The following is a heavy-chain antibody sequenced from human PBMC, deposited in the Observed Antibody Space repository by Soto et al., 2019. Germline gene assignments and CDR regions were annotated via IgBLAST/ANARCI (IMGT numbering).Heavy chain of an antibody. Sequence: GASVKVSCKASGGTFSSYAISWVRQAPGQGLEWMGGIIPIFGTANYAQKFQGRVTITADESTSTAYMELSSLRSEDTAVYYCARGGICSSTSCYSNWFDPWGQGTLVTVSS. D-gene: IGHD2-2*02. CDR2: IIPIFGTA. J-gene: IGHJ5*02. CDR1: GGTFSSYA. CDR3: ARGGICSSTSCYSNWFDP. V-gene: IGHV1-69*13.